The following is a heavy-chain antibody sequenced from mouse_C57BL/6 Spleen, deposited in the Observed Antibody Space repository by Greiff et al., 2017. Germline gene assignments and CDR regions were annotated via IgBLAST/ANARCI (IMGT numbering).Heavy chain of an antibody. CDR3: TGDLYCYGTYFDV. Sequence: EVMLMESGGGLVQPGGSMTLSCVASGFTFSNCWMNWVRQSPAEGIEWCAQIILNSDNYATHYAVSVKGWFTISRDDSKSSVYLKMINLRAEDTGIYYCTGDLYCYGTYFDVWGTGTTVTVSS. V-gene: IGHV6-3*01. J-gene: IGHJ1*03. CDR1: GFTFSNCW. CDR2: IILNSDNYAT. D-gene: IGHD1-1*01.